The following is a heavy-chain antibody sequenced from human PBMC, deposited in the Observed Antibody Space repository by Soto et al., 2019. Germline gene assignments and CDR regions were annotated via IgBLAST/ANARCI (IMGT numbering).Heavy chain of an antibody. D-gene: IGHD3-22*01. CDR1: GGSISSSNW. Sequence: QVQLQESGPGLVKPSGTLSLTCAVSGGSISSSNWWSWVRQPPGKGLEWIGEIYHSGSTNYNPSLKGRVTISVDKSKNQFSLKRSSVTAADTAVYYCARDSLGITMIVVVIYSAFDIWGQGTMVTVSS. CDR3: ARDSLGITMIVVVIYSAFDI. V-gene: IGHV4-4*02. CDR2: IYHSGST. J-gene: IGHJ3*02.